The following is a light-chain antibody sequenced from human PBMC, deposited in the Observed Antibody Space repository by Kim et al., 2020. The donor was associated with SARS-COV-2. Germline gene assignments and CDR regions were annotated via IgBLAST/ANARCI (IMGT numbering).Light chain of an antibody. CDR1: QGINND. J-gene: IGKJ2*01. V-gene: IGKV1-16*02. Sequence: SASVGDSVTLTCRARQGINNDLAWFQQKPGKAPKSLINAASGLQSGVPSKFSGSGSGTDFSLTISSLQPEDFTTYYCQQYHGFPRTFGQGTKLEI. CDR3: QQYHGFPRT. CDR2: AAS.